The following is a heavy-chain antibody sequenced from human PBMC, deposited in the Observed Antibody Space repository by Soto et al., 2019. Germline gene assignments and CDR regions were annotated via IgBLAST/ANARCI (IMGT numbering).Heavy chain of an antibody. CDR2: ISYDGRNK. V-gene: IGHV3-30*18. J-gene: IGHJ6*02. CDR3: AKDQRDSSSWYPGNSYYYGMDV. Sequence: QVQLVESGGGVVQPGRSLRLSCAASGFTFSSYGMHWVRQAPGKGLEWVAVISYDGRNKYYADSVKGRFTISRDNSKNTLYLQMNRLRAEDTAVYYCAKDQRDSSSWYPGNSYYYGMDVWGQGTTVTVSS. D-gene: IGHD6-13*01. CDR1: GFTFSSYG.